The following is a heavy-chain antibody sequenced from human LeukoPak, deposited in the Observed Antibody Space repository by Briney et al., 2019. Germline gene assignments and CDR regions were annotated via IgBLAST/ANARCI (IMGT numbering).Heavy chain of an antibody. CDR1: GGSVNGYY. Sequence: PSETLSLTCTVSGGSVNGYYWNWIRQAPGKGLEWIGFIHYSGLTVYIPSLQSRVSMSVDTSRNQFSLDLSSVTAADTALYYCARDPPEDEWNSLDSWGQGILVTVSS. D-gene: IGHD1-7*01. V-gene: IGHV4-59*02. J-gene: IGHJ4*02. CDR3: ARDPPEDEWNSLDS. CDR2: IHYSGLT.